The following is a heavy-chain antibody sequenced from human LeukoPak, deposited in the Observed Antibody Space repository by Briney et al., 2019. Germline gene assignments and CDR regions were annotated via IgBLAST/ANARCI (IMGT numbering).Heavy chain of an antibody. CDR3: AGLGYSYGPGDWFDP. Sequence: SVKVSCKASGGTFSSYAISWVRQAPGQGLEWMEGIIPIFGTANYAQKFQGRVTITTDESTSTAYMELSSLRSEATAVYYCAGLGYSYGPGDWFDPWGQGTLVTVSS. V-gene: IGHV1-69*05. D-gene: IGHD5-18*01. CDR1: GGTFSSYA. CDR2: IIPIFGTA. J-gene: IGHJ5*02.